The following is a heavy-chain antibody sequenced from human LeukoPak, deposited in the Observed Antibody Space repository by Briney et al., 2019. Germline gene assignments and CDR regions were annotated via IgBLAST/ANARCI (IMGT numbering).Heavy chain of an antibody. Sequence: ETLSLTCTVSGGATSGYYWSWIRQPPGKGLEWIGYIYYSGSTNYNPSLKSRGTISVDTSKNQFSLKLSSVTSSDTAVYYCARIGHEDYYFDYWGQGTLVTVSS. CDR1: GGATSGYY. CDR2: IYYSGST. J-gene: IGHJ4*02. CDR3: ARIGHEDYYFDY. V-gene: IGHV4-59*01.